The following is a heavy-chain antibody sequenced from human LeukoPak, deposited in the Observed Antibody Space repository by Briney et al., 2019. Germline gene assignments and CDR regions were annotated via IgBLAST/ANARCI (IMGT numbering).Heavy chain of an antibody. V-gene: IGHV1-18*01. J-gene: IGHJ6*02. CDR2: ISAYNGNT. CDR1: GYTFTSYG. CDR3: ARANYCSSTSCYNYYYYGMDV. D-gene: IGHD2-2*02. Sequence: ASVKVSCKASGYTFTSYGISWVRQAPGQGLEWMGWISAYNGNTNYAQKLQGRVTLTTDTSTSTAYMELRSLRSDDTAVYYCARANYCSSTSCYNYYYYGMDVWGQGTRVTVSS.